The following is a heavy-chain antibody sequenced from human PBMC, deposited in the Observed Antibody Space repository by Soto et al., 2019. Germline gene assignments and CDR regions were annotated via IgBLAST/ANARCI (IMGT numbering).Heavy chain of an antibody. CDR2: IYYSGST. CDR3: ARHYCSGGSCRSYFDY. V-gene: IGHV4-59*08. Sequence: SETLSLTCTVSGGSISSYYWSWIRQPPGKGLEWIGYIYYSGSTNYNPSLKSRVTISVDTSKNQFSLKLSSVTAADTAVYYCARHYCSGGSCRSYFDYWGQGTLVTVSS. J-gene: IGHJ4*02. CDR1: GGSISSYY. D-gene: IGHD2-15*01.